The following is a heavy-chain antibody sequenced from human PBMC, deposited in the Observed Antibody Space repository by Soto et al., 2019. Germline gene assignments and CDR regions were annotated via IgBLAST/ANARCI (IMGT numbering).Heavy chain of an antibody. CDR3: ARGRGGYIDY. Sequence: QVQLQESGPGLVKPSETLSLTCTVSGGSISSYYWSWIRQPPGKGLEWIGYIYYSGGTNYNPSLTSRVAISVDTSKYRFSLKLSSVAAADTAVYYCARGRGGYIDYWGQGTLVTVSS. CDR2: IYYSGGT. CDR1: GGSISSYY. D-gene: IGHD2-15*01. J-gene: IGHJ4*02. V-gene: IGHV4-59*01.